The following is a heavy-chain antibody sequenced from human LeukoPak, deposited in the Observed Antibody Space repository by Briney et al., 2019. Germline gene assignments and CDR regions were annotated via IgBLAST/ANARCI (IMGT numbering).Heavy chain of an antibody. J-gene: IGHJ4*02. V-gene: IGHV3-21*01. CDR1: GFTFSSYS. Sequence: GGSLRLSCAASGFTFSSYSMNWVRQAPGKGLEWVSSISSSSRYIYYADSLKGRFTISRDNAKNSLYLQMNSLRPEDTAVYYCARTSFSGWYYFDYWGQGALVTVSS. CDR3: ARTSFSGWYYFDY. D-gene: IGHD6-19*01. CDR2: ISSSSRYI.